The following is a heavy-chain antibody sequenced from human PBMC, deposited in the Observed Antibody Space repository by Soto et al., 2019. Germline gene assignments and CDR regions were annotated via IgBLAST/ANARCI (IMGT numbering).Heavy chain of an antibody. CDR2: IYYSGCT. V-gene: IGHV4-59*11. CDR1: GGSISRHY. J-gene: IGHJ4*02. CDR3: VRSNYLDC. Sequence: QVQLQESGPGLVKTSETLFLTCTVSGGSISRHYWSWIRQPPGKGLEWIGYIYYSGCTNYNPSLKSGATIPVNTSKKLFSLKLISVTAADTAVYYCVRSNYLDCWGQGAPVTVCS.